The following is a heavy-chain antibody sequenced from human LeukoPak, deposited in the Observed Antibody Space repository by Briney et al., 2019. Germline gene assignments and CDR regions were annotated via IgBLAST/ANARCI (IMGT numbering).Heavy chain of an antibody. CDR3: ASFPNAAAGPDYYYYGMDV. Sequence: ASVKVSFKASGYTFTSYGISWVRQAPGQGVEWMGWISAYNGNTNYAQKLQGRVTMTTDTSTSTAYMELRSLRSDDTAVYYCASFPNAAAGPDYYYYGMDVWGQGPTVPVSS. CDR1: GYTFTSYG. D-gene: IGHD6-13*01. J-gene: IGHJ6*01. CDR2: ISAYNGNT. V-gene: IGHV1-18*01.